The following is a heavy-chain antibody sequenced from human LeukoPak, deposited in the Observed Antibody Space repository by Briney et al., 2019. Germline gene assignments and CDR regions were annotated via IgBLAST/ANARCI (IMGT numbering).Heavy chain of an antibody. V-gene: IGHV1-69*02. CDR3: AGSGSYSRDDFDI. CDR2: IIPIVGLA. J-gene: IGHJ3*02. CDR1: GGTFSSYT. D-gene: IGHD1-26*01. Sequence: SVKVSCKASGGTFSSYTISWVRQAPGQGLGWMGRIIPIVGLANYAQKFQGRVTITGDKSTSTAYMELSSLRSEDTAVYYCAGSGSYSRDDFDIWGQGTMVTVSS.